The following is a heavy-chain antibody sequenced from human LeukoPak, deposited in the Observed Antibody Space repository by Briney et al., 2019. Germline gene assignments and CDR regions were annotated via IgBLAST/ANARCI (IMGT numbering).Heavy chain of an antibody. CDR3: ARDLGWLQFSSFFDY. D-gene: IGHD5-24*01. J-gene: IGHJ4*02. CDR1: GFTFSSYA. V-gene: IGHV3-30-3*01. CDR2: ISYDGSNK. Sequence: PGESLRLSCAASGFTFSSYAMHWVRQAPGKGLEWVAVISYDGSNKYYADSVKGRFTISRDNSKNTLYLQMNSLRAEDTAVYYCARDLGWLQFSSFFDYWGQGTLVTVSS.